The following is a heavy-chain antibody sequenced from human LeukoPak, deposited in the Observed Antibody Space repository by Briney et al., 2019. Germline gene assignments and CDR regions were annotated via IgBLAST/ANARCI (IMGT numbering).Heavy chain of an antibody. CDR3: ARESSGYFY. V-gene: IGHV3-21*01. Sequence: PGGSLRLSCAASGFTFSTYSMNWVRQAPGKGLEWVSSISSGSSFIYYADSVKGRFTISRDNAKDSLFLQMNSLRAEDTAVYYCARESSGYFYWGQGTLVTVSS. D-gene: IGHD3-22*01. J-gene: IGHJ4*02. CDR1: GFTFSTYS. CDR2: ISSGSSFI.